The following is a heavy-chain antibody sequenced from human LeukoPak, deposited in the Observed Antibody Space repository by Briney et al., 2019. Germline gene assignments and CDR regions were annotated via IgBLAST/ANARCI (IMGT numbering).Heavy chain of an antibody. J-gene: IGHJ4*02. CDR2: IRFDGTNK. CDR1: GFIFSTYG. Sequence: GGSLRLSCAASGFIFSTYGGHWVRQAPGEGLGWVAFIRFDGTNKYYADSVKGRFNISRDNSQNTLYLQMNSLRAGGTAVYYCAKAGFAYSGYDSGYYFDYWGQGTLVTVSS. D-gene: IGHD5-12*01. V-gene: IGHV3-30*02. CDR3: AKAGFAYSGYDSGYYFDY.